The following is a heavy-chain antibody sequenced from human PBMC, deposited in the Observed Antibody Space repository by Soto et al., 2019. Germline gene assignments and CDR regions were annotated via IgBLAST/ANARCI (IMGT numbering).Heavy chain of an antibody. Sequence: QVQLQESGPGLVKPSQTLSLTCTVSGGSISSGGYYWSWIRQHPGKGLEWIGYIYYSGSTYYNPSLKSRVTISVDTSKNQFSLKLSSVTAADTAVYYGARVGVVRGNYYMDVWGKGTTVTVSS. D-gene: IGHD3-10*01. CDR3: ARVGVVRGNYYMDV. V-gene: IGHV4-31*03. CDR2: IYYSGST. J-gene: IGHJ6*03. CDR1: GGSISSGGYY.